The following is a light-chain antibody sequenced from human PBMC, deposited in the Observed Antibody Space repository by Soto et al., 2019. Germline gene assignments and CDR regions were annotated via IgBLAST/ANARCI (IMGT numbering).Light chain of an antibody. CDR3: QQYGSSPTWT. CDR2: GAS. J-gene: IGKJ1*01. V-gene: IGKV3-20*01. CDR1: QSVSSNS. Sequence: EIVLTQSPGTLSLSPGEGDTLSCRASQSVSSNSLAWYQQKPGQAPRLLIYGASTRATGIPDRFSGSGSGTDFTLTINRLEPEDLAVFYCQQYGSSPTWTFGQGTKVEI.